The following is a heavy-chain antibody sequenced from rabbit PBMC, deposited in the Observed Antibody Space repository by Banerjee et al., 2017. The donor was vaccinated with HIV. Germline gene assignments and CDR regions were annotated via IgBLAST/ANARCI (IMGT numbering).Heavy chain of an antibody. CDR2: IDPVFGST. D-gene: IGHD6-1*01. Sequence: QEQLVESGGGLVQPGGSLKLSCKASGFDFSSYGVSWVRQAPGKGLEWIGYIDPVFGSTYYASWVNGRFTISSHNAQNTLYLQLNSLTAADTATYFCVRESGYAGYGYAIFNLWGQGTLVTVS. J-gene: IGHJ4*01. CDR1: GFDFSSYG. CDR3: VRESGYAGYGYAIFNL. V-gene: IGHV1S47*01.